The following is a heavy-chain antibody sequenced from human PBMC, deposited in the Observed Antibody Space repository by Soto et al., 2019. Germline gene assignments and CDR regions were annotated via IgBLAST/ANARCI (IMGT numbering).Heavy chain of an antibody. CDR1: GFTFSSYW. Sequence: GGSLRLSCAASGFTFSSYWMHWVRQAPGKGLVWVSRINSDGSSTSYADSVKGRFTISRDNAKNTLYLQMNSLRAEDTAVYYCARIHLEWLLKSPPYYYYYGMDVWGQGTTVTVSS. CDR2: INSDGSST. J-gene: IGHJ6*02. D-gene: IGHD3-3*01. CDR3: ARIHLEWLLKSPPYYYYYGMDV. V-gene: IGHV3-74*01.